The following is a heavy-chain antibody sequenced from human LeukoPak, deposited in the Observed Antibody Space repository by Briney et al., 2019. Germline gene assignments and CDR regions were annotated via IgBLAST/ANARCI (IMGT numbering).Heavy chain of an antibody. D-gene: IGHD3-10*01. CDR1: GFTFSSYG. J-gene: IGHJ4*02. Sequence: GGSLRLSCAASGFTFSSYGMHWVRQAPGKGLEWVAVIWYGGSNKYYADSVKGRFTISRDNSKNTLYLQMNSLRAEDTAVYYCARPLWFGELSDYFDYWGQGTLVTVSS. CDR2: IWYGGSNK. CDR3: ARPLWFGELSDYFDY. V-gene: IGHV3-33*08.